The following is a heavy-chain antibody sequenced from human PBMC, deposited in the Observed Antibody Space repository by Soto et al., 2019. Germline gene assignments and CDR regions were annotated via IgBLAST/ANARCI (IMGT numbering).Heavy chain of an antibody. CDR2: IYPGDSDT. V-gene: IGHV5-51*01. CDR1: GYSFTSYW. CDR3: ARHIMEAYYGSGSRLYYFDY. D-gene: IGHD3-10*01. Sequence: EVQLVQSGAEVKKPGESLKISCKGSGYSFTSYWIGWVRQMPGKGLEWMGIIYPGDSDTRYSPSFQGQVTISADKSISTAYLQWSSLKASDTAMYYCARHIMEAYYGSGSRLYYFDYWGQGTLVTVSS. J-gene: IGHJ4*02.